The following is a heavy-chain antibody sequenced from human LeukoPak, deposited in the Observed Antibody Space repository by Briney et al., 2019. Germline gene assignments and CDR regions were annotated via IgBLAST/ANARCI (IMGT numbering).Heavy chain of an antibody. J-gene: IGHJ4*02. Sequence: GGSLRLSCAASGFTFSSYEMNWVRQAPGKGLEWVSYINSNGRTTYYADSVKGRFTISRDNAKNSLYLQMNSLRAEDTAVYYCARDQNWLPDYWDQGTLVTVSS. CDR2: INSNGRTT. D-gene: IGHD1-1*01. CDR1: GFTFSSYE. V-gene: IGHV3-48*03. CDR3: ARDQNWLPDY.